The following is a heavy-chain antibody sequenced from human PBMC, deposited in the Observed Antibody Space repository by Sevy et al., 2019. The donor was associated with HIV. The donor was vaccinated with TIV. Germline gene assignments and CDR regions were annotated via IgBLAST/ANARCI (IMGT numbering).Heavy chain of an antibody. D-gene: IGHD1-26*01. V-gene: IGHV4-61*01. J-gene: IGHJ6*02. CDR3: TRLGGLTDYGMDV. CDR1: GGSVTSDTYY. CDR2: IYYNVRI. Sequence: SETLSLTCTVSGGSVTSDTYYWTWIRQPPGKGLVFIGYIYYNVRINYNPSPKNRVTISVETSKNQFTLKLTSVTAADTAVYYCTRLGGLTDYGMDVWGQGTTVTVSS.